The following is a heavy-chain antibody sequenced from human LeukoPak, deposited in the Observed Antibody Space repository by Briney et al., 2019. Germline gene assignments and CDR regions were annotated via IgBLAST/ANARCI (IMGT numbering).Heavy chain of an antibody. D-gene: IGHD6-13*01. J-gene: IGHJ4*02. V-gene: IGHV3-30-3*01. Sequence: GRSLRLSCAASGFTFSSYAMHWVGQAPGKGLEWVAVISYDGSNKYYADSVKGRFTISRDNSKNTLYLQMNSLRAEDTAVYYCARISPKQLVREFDYWGQGTLVTVSS. CDR1: GFTFSSYA. CDR3: ARISPKQLVREFDY. CDR2: ISYDGSNK.